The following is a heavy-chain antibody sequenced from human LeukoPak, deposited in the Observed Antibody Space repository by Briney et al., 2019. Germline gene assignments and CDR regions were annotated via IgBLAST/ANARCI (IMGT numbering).Heavy chain of an antibody. Sequence: GGSLRLSCAASGFTFNTCAMSWVRQAPGKGREWVSSINGGGADTYYTDSVKGRFTISRDNSKNTVYLQMNSLRAEDTAVYYCARGYYYDSSWFDPWGQGTLVTVSS. CDR3: ARGYYYDSSWFDP. J-gene: IGHJ5*02. CDR1: GFTFNTCA. D-gene: IGHD3-22*01. CDR2: INGGGADT. V-gene: IGHV3-23*01.